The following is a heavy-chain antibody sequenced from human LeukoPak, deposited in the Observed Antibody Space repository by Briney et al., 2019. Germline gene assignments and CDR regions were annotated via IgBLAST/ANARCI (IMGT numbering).Heavy chain of an antibody. J-gene: IGHJ4*02. CDR3: ARGFDSKSTYFDY. D-gene: IGHD5-12*01. Sequence: SVTLSLTCTVSGGSISNYYWNWLRQPPGKGLEWIGYIYYSGSTNSNPSLKSRVTMSLDTSKNQFTLRLTSVTAADTAVYYCARGFDSKSTYFDYWGQGTLVTVRS. CDR2: IYYSGST. CDR1: GGSISNYY. V-gene: IGHV4-59*01.